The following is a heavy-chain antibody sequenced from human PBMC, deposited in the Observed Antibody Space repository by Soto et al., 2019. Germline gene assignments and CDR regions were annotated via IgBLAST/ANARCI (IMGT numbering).Heavy chain of an antibody. D-gene: IGHD2-15*01. J-gene: IGHJ5*02. V-gene: IGHV1-46*01. CDR1: GFTFSDYW. CDR2: INPSGATR. Sequence: ASVKVSCKASGFTFSDYWMHWVRQAPGQGLERMGIINPSGATRSYAQKFQGRVTITRDTSTSTLYMDLSSLRYEDTAVYYCARDRGQHFGTPAASWWFDPWGQGTLVTVS. CDR3: ARDRGQHFGTPAASWWFDP.